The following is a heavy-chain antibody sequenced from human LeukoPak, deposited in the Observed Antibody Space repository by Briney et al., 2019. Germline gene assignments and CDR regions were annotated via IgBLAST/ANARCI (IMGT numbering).Heavy chain of an antibody. CDR3: ARGMDYGDYVGIDY. Sequence: GASVKVSCKASGGTFSSYAISWVRQAPGQGLEWMGGIIPIFGTANYAQKFQGRVTITADESTSTAYMELSSLRSEDTAVYYCARGMDYGDYVGIDYWGQGTLVTVSS. J-gene: IGHJ4*02. CDR2: IIPIFGTA. D-gene: IGHD4-17*01. CDR1: GGTFSSYA. V-gene: IGHV1-69*13.